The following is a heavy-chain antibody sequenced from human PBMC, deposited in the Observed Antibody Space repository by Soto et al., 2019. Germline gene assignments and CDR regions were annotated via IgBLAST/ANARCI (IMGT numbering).Heavy chain of an antibody. CDR1: GYTFTSYG. J-gene: IGHJ4*02. V-gene: IGHV1-18*01. Sequence: QVQLVQSGAEVKKPGASVKVSCKASGYTFTSYGISWVRQAPGQGLEWMGWISAYNGNTNYAQKLQGRVTMTTDTPTSTAYMELRSLRSDDTAVYYCARDLIRLRWTSPGGYWGQGSLVTVSS. CDR3: ARDLIRLRWTSPGGY. CDR2: ISAYNGNT. D-gene: IGHD4-17*01.